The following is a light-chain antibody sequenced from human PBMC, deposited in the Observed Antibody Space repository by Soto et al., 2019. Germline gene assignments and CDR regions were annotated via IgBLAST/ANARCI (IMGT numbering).Light chain of an antibody. Sequence: SALTQPASVSGSPGQLITISCTGTSSDVGGYNYVSWYQHHPGKAPKLIIYDVSNRPSGVSIRFSGSKSDNTASLTISGLQPEDEADYHCSSYTTSNTRQIVFGTGTKVTVL. J-gene: IGLJ1*01. CDR1: SSDVGGYNY. CDR2: DVS. V-gene: IGLV2-14*03. CDR3: SSYTTSNTRQIV.